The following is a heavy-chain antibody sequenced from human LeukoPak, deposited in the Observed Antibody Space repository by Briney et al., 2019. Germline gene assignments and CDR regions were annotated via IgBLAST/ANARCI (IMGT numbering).Heavy chain of an antibody. J-gene: IGHJ5*02. CDR3: TRAPPRGQSFDP. Sequence: GGSLRLSCAASGFTFSSHWMHWVRQAPGKGLVWVSRINSDGSSISYADSMKGRFTISRENAKNSLYLQMNRLRAEDTAVYYCTRAPPRGQSFDPWGQGTLVTVSS. CDR2: INSDGSSI. CDR1: GFTFSSHW. V-gene: IGHV3-74*01.